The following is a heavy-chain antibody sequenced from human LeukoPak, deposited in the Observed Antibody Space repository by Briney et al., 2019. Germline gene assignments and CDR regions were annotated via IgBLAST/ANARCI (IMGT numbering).Heavy chain of an antibody. CDR2: IIPIFGTA. CDR3: ARARPTWPLTTVTNGYYYMDV. D-gene: IGHD4-17*01. CDR1: GGTFSSYA. V-gene: IGHV1-69*06. Sequence: GASVKVSCKASGGTFSSYAISWVRQAPGQGLEWMGGIIPIFGTANYAQKFQGRVTITADKSTSTAYMELSSLRSEDTAVYYCARARPTWPLTTVTNGYYYMDVWGKGTTVTVSS. J-gene: IGHJ6*03.